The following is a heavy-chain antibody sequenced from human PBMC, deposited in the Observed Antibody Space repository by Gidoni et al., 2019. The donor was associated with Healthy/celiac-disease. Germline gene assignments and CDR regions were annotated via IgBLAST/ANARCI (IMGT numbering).Heavy chain of an antibody. D-gene: IGHD2-15*01. Sequence: QVQLVESGGGVVQPGRSLGLSCAASGFTFSSYAMHWVRQGPGKGLEWVAVISYDGSNKYYADSVKGRFTISRDNSKNTLYLQMNSLRAEDTAVYYCARDGAFIVGGMDVWGQGTTVTVSS. V-gene: IGHV3-30-3*01. CDR2: ISYDGSNK. J-gene: IGHJ6*02. CDR1: GFTFSSYA. CDR3: ARDGAFIVGGMDV.